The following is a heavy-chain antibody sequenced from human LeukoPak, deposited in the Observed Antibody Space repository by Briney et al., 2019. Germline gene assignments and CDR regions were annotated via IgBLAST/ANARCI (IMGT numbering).Heavy chain of an antibody. J-gene: IGHJ1*01. Sequence: GEPLKISCKASGYTFTTSWIGWVRQMPGKGLEYMGIIYPGDSDTRYSPSFQGQVTISADKSISTAYMQWNSLKASDTAMYYCARLGYCSSGGCFSRGYFQDWGQGTLVTVSS. V-gene: IGHV5-51*01. CDR2: IYPGDSDT. CDR3: ARLGYCSSGGCFSRGYFQD. D-gene: IGHD2-15*01. CDR1: GYTFTTSW.